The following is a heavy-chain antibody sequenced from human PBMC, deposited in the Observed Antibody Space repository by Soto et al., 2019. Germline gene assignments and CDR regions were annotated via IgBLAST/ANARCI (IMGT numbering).Heavy chain of an antibody. CDR2: ISSSSSYT. J-gene: IGHJ4*02. D-gene: IGHD6-13*01. CDR3: AGSSSWYDY. CDR1: GFTFSAYY. V-gene: IGHV3-11*06. Sequence: PGGSLRLSCAPYGFTFSAYYMSCIRQAPGKGLEWVSYISSSSSYTNYADPVKGRFNISRDNAKNLQYLQMNSLRAEDTAAYYCAGSSSWYDYWGQGTLVTVSS.